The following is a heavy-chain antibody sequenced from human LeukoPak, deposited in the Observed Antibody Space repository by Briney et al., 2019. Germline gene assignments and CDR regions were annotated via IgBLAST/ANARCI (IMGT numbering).Heavy chain of an antibody. D-gene: IGHD6-13*01. V-gene: IGHV1-46*01. CDR3: ARGRTHGYSSSWAFYYYYGMDV. CDR1: GYTFTSYY. CDR2: ISPSGGST. J-gene: IGHJ6*02. Sequence: ASVKVSCKASGYTFTSYYMHWVRQAPGQGLEWMGIISPSGGSTSYAQKFQGRVTMTRDTSTSTVYMELSSLRSEDTAVYYCARGRTHGYSSSWAFYYYYGMDVWGQGTTVTVSS.